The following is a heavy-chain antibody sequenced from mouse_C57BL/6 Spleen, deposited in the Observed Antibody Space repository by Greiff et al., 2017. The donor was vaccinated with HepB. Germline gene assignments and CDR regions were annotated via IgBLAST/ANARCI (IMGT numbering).Heavy chain of an antibody. J-gene: IGHJ4*01. CDR2: INPSTGGT. Sequence: EVQLQQSGPELVKPGASVKISCKASGYSFTGYYMNWVKQSPEKSLEWIGEINPSTGGTTYNQKFKAKATLTVDKSSSTPYTQLKSLTSEDSAVYYCARSYYSNYLMDYWGQGTSVTVSS. D-gene: IGHD2-5*01. V-gene: IGHV1-42*01. CDR1: GYSFTGYY. CDR3: ARSYYSNYLMDY.